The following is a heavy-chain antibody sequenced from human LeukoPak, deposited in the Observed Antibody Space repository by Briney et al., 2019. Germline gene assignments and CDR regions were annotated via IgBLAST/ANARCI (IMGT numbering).Heavy chain of an antibody. D-gene: IGHD3-3*01. CDR2: IYYSGST. CDR1: GGSISSYY. J-gene: IGHJ4*02. V-gene: IGHV4-59*01. CDR3: ARLSPSQGGSITIFGVAKGFFDY. Sequence: PSETLSLTCTVSGGSISSYYWSWIRQPPGKGLEWIGYIYYSGSTNYNPSLTSRVTISVDTSKNQFSLKLSSVTAADTAVYYCARLSPSQGGSITIFGVAKGFFDYWGQGTLVTVSS.